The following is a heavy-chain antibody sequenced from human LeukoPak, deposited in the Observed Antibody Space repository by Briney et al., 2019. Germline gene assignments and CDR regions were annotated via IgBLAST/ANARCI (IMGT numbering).Heavy chain of an antibody. CDR1: GFTFSSYS. D-gene: IGHD3-10*01. V-gene: IGHV3-48*01. CDR2: ISSSSSTI. J-gene: IGHJ5*02. Sequence: PGGSLRLSCAASGFTFSSYSMNWVRQAPGKGLEWVSYISSSSSTIYYADSVKGRFTVSRDNAKNSLYLQMNSLGAEDTAMYYCARDGWFGDYNWFDPWGQGTLVTVSS. CDR3: ARDGWFGDYNWFDP.